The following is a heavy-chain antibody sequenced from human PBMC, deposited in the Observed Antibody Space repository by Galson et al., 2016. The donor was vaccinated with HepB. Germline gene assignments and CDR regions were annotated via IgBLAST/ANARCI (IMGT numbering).Heavy chain of an antibody. CDR3: MSYSDAWYSGF. CDR1: GFTFSTFW. D-gene: IGHD6-13*01. J-gene: IGHJ4*02. Sequence: SLRLSCAASGFTFSTFWMTWVRQAPGKGLAWVANIKQDGSGKYYVDSVKGRFTISRDNAKNSVYLQMNSLRGDDTAVYYCMSYSDAWYSGFWGQGTLVTVSS. CDR2: IKQDGSGK. V-gene: IGHV3-7*03.